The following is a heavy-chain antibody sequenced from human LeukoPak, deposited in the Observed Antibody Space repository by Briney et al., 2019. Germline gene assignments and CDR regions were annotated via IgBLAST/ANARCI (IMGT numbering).Heavy chain of an antibody. CDR1: GFTFSSYS. CDR2: ISSSSSYI. V-gene: IGHV3-21*01. Sequence: GGSLRLSCAASGFTFSSYSMNWVRQAPGKGLEWVSSISSSSSYIYYADSVKGRFTISRDNAKNSLYLQMNSLRAEDTAVYYCAKRGIVIRAVIIIGFHKEAYYFDYWGQGILVTVSS. CDR3: AKRGIVIRAVIIIGFHKEAYYFDY. J-gene: IGHJ4*02. D-gene: IGHD3-10*01.